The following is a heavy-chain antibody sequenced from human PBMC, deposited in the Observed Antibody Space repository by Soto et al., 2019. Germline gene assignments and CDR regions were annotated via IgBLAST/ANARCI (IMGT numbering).Heavy chain of an antibody. CDR1: GFSVSNNY. Sequence: EVLLEESGGDLVQPGGSVRLSCAASGFSVSNNYMTWVRQVPGKGLEWVSVIQDGGSITYADSVRDRFTISRDSSKNTVFLQMSSLRPEDTAVYFCARGEGSGSNALGQWGQGTLVTVSS. V-gene: IGHV3-66*01. CDR3: ARGEGSGSNALGQ. CDR2: IQDGGSI. J-gene: IGHJ4*02. D-gene: IGHD3-10*01.